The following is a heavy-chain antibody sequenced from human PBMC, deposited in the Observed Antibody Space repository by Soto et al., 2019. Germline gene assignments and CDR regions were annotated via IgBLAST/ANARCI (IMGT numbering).Heavy chain of an antibody. CDR2: INHSGST. V-gene: IGHV4-34*01. J-gene: IGHJ6*02. CDR3: ARGNYYYFYCMGV. CDR1: GGSFSGYY. Sequence: SETLSLTCAVYGGSFSGYYWSWIRQPPGKGLEWIGEINHSGSTNYNPSLKSRVTISVDTSKNQFSLKLSSVTAADTAVYYCARGNYYYFYCMGVWGQGTTVTVSS.